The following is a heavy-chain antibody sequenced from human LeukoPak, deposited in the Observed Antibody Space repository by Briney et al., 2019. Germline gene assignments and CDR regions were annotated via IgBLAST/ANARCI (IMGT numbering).Heavy chain of an antibody. J-gene: IGHJ5*02. CDR2: IKSKTDGGTT. CDR3: TTVGIRKTVSGEDR. D-gene: IGHD7-27*01. Sequence: PGGSLRLSCAVFGPGFPFSNAWMSWVRQAPGKGREWVGRIKSKTDGGTTDYAAPVKGRFTILRDDSKNTLYLQMYSLKIEDTAVYYCTTVGIRKTVSGEDRWGQGTLVAVSS. CDR1: GFPFSNAW. V-gene: IGHV3-15*05.